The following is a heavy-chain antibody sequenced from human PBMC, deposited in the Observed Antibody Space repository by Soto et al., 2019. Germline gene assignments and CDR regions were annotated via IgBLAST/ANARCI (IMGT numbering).Heavy chain of an antibody. CDR1: GGIFSRYA. Sequence: QVQLLQSGAEVKKSGSSVKVSCKVSGGIFSRYAISWVRQAPGQGLEWLGGIVPILGTTNYAQKFQGRVTITADESPSTAYMDLTSLGSEDTAVYYCARPDEGSYYSNHLYYDALDVWGQGTTVTVSS. J-gene: IGHJ6*02. D-gene: IGHD3-10*01. V-gene: IGHV1-69*01. CDR3: ARPDEGSYYSNHLYYDALDV. CDR2: IVPILGTT.